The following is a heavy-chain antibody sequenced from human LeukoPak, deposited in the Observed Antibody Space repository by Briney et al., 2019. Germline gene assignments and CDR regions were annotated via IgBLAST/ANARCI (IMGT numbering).Heavy chain of an antibody. J-gene: IGHJ4*02. CDR3: ARDDYGDYGY. V-gene: IGHV3-7*01. CDR1: GFTFSVYW. Sequence: PGGSLRLSCAASGFTFSVYWMSWVRQAPGKGLEWVANIKQDGSEKYYVDSVKGRFTISRDNAKNSLYLQMNSLRAEDTAVYYCARDDYGDYGYWGQGTLVTVSS. CDR2: IKQDGSEK. D-gene: IGHD4-17*01.